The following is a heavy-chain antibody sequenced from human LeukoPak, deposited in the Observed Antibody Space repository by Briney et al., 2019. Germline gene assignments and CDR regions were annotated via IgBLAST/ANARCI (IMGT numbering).Heavy chain of an antibody. D-gene: IGHD3-16*01. CDR2: IKQDGSEK. CDR3: ARGGSRLLTSYIFDY. V-gene: IGHV3-7*01. Sequence: GGSLRLSCAASGSTFSRYWMSWVRQAPAKGLEWVANIKQDGSEKYYADSVKGRFTIFRDNAKNSLYVQVNSLRAEDTAVYYCARGGSRLLTSYIFDYWGQGTLVTVSS. J-gene: IGHJ4*02. CDR1: GSTFSRYW.